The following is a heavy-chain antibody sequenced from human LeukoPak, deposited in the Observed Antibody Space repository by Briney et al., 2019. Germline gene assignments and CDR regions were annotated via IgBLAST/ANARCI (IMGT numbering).Heavy chain of an antibody. D-gene: IGHD3-22*01. CDR1: GFTFSSYA. J-gene: IGHJ4*02. V-gene: IGHV3-23*01. Sequence: GGSLRLSCAASGFTFSSYAMSWVRQAPGKWLEWVSAISGSGGSTYYADSVKGRFTISRDNSKNTLYLQMNSLRAEDTAVYYCTVIVVVKTGYFDYWGQGTLVTVSS. CDR2: ISGSGGST. CDR3: TVIVVVKTGYFDY.